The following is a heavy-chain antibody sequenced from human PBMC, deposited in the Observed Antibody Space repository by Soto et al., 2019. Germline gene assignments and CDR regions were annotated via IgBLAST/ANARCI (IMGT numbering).Heavy chain of an antibody. D-gene: IGHD1-26*01. V-gene: IGHV1-69*06. CDR3: ARDPLFDGGNSAPDYDGMDV. J-gene: IGHJ6*02. CDR2: IIPIFGTA. Sequence: QVQLVQSGAGVKKPGYSVKVSCKASGGTFSSYAISWVRQAPGQGLEWMGGIIPIFGTANYAQTFQGRVTITADKSTSTAYMELSSLRSEDTDVDYCARDPLFDGGNSAPDYDGMDVWGQGTTVTVSS. CDR1: GGTFSSYA.